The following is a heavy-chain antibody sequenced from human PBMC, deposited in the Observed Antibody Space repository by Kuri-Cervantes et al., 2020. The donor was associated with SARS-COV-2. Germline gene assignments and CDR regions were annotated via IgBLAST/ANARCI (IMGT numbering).Heavy chain of an antibody. CDR1: GFTFSSYS. CDR2: ISSSSSYI. J-gene: IGHJ4*02. V-gene: IGHV3-21*01. D-gene: IGHD2-15*01. CDR3: ACPGKTPAAY. Sequence: GESLKISCAASGFTFSSYSMNWVRQAPGKGLEWVSSISSSSSYIYYADSVKGRFTISRDNAKNSLYLQMNSLRAEDTAVYYCACPGKTPAAYWGQGTLVTVSS.